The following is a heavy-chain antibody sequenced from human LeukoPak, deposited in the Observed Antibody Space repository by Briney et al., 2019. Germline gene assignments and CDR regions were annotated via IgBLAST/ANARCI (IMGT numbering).Heavy chain of an antibody. J-gene: IGHJ6*03. CDR2: INHSGST. CDR1: GGSFRGYY. V-gene: IGHV4-34*01. D-gene: IGHD3-10*01. Sequence: SETLSLTCAVYGGSFRGYYWSWIRQPPGKGLEWIGEINHSGSTNYNPSLKSRVTISVDTSKNQFSLKLSSVTAADTAVYYCARQDYGSGSYFNYYYYMDVWGKGTTVTISS. CDR3: ARQDYGSGSYFNYYYYMDV.